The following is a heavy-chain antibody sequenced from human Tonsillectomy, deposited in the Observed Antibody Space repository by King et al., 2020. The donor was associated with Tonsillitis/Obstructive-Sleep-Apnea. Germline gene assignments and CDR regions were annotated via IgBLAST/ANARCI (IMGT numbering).Heavy chain of an antibody. CDR3: AGRQWNDFFLDV. CDR1: GGSISSSSYY. CDR2: IYYSGST. D-gene: IGHD1-1*01. Sequence: QLQESGPGLVKPSETLSLTCTVSGGSISSSSYYWGWIRQPPGKGLEWIGSIYYSGSTYHNPSLKSRVTISVDTSKNQFSLKLSSVTAADTAVYYCAGRQWNDFFLDVWGKGTTVTVSS. V-gene: IGHV4-39*01. J-gene: IGHJ6*04.